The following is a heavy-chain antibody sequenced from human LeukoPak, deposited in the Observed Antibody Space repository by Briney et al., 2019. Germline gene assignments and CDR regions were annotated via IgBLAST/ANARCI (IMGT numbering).Heavy chain of an antibody. V-gene: IGHV3-30*18. D-gene: IGHD3-16*02. J-gene: IGHJ4*02. CDR1: GFTFSTYG. Sequence: GGSLRLSCAASGFTFSTYGMHWVRQAPGKGLEWVAVISSDGSNKYYADSVKGRFTISRDNSKNTLYLQMNSLRAEDTAVYYCAKDHTTMGLSGYWGQGTLVTASS. CDR3: AKDHTTMGLSGY. CDR2: ISSDGSNK.